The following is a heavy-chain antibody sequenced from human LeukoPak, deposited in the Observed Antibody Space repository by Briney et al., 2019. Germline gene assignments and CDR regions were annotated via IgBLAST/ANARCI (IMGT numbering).Heavy chain of an antibody. CDR1: GFTFXDYG. Sequence: SGFTFXDYGMSWVRQAPGKGLEWVSGINWNGGSTVYADSVKGRFTISRDNAKNSLYLQMNSLRAEDTALYYCARDSLIRPGYGDHPYYFDYWGQGTLVTVSS. V-gene: IGHV3-20*03. D-gene: IGHD4-17*01. CDR2: INWNGGST. CDR3: ARDSLIRPGYGDHPYYFDY. J-gene: IGHJ4*02.